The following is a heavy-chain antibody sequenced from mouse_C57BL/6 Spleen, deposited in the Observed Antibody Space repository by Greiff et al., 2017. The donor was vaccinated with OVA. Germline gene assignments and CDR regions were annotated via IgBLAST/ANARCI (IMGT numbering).Heavy chain of an antibody. V-gene: IGHV5-16*01. CDR1: GFTFSDYY. Sequence: EVKLVESEGGLVKPGSSMKLSCTASGFTFSDYYMAWVRQVPEKGLEWVANINYDGRSTYYLDSLKSRFIISRDNAKNILYLQMSSLKSEDTATYYCARGRDYFDYWGQGTTLTVSS. CDR3: ARGRDYFDY. CDR2: INYDGRST. J-gene: IGHJ2*01.